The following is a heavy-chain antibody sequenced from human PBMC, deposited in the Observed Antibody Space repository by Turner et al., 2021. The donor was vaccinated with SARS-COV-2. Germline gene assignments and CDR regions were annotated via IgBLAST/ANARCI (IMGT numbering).Heavy chain of an antibody. CDR1: GFTFRSYS. Sequence: EVQLVESGGGLVKPGGSLRLSCAASGFTFRSYSMNWVRQAPGKGLEEGSSITSSSSYIYYADSMKGRFTISRDNAKNSLYLQMNSLRAEDTAVYYCATIAAAGIAVYHYYGMDVWGQGTTVTVSS. J-gene: IGHJ6*02. CDR2: ITSSSSYI. V-gene: IGHV3-21*01. D-gene: IGHD6-13*01. CDR3: ATIAAAGIAVYHYYGMDV.